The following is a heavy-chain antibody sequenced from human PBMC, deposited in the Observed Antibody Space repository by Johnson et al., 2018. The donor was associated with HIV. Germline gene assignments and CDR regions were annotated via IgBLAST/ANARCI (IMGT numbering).Heavy chain of an antibody. Sequence: QVQLVESGGGVVQPGRSLRLSCAASGFTFSSYAMHWVRQAPGKGLAWVAVISNDGSNKYYADSVTGRITVSRDNSKNTRSLQMYSLRPEDPAVYYCASDRSPYSRVSLGGIWGQGTMVTVSS. CDR1: GFTFSSYA. CDR2: ISNDGSNK. J-gene: IGHJ3*02. CDR3: ASDRSPYSRVSLGGI. V-gene: IGHV3-30-3*01. D-gene: IGHD1-26*01.